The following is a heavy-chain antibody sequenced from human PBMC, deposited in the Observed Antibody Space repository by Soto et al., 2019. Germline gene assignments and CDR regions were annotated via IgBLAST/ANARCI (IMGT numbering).Heavy chain of an antibody. CDR1: GGTFSTHA. CDR2: IIPIFGTA. CDR3: ARDYLDIVAMSWFDP. Sequence: SMKVSLKGSGGTFSTHAISWGRQAPGQGLEWMGGIIPIFGTANYAQKFQGRVTITADESTSTAYMELSSLRSEDTAVYYCARDYLDIVAMSWFDPWGQGTLVTVSS. V-gene: IGHV1-69*13. D-gene: IGHD5-12*01. J-gene: IGHJ5*02.